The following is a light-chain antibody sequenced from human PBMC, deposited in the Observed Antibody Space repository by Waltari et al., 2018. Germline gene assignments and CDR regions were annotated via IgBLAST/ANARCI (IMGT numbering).Light chain of an antibody. V-gene: IGKV1-39*01. Sequence: DIQLTQSPSSLSAFVGDRVIITCRARHRIVTYLNWYQQPPGEPPKVLISSVYTLQSGVPPRFSGSGSRTEFYLTINNLQPEESASYFCQQSDTAPYTFGQGTKVEIK. CDR1: HRIVTY. CDR3: QQSDTAPYT. CDR2: SVY. J-gene: IGKJ2*01.